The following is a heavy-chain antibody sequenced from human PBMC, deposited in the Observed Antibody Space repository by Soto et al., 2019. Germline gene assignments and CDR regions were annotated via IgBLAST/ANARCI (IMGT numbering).Heavy chain of an antibody. V-gene: IGHV1-69*13. J-gene: IGHJ4*02. CDR3: ARSRANYYDSRGYYYSTFDY. D-gene: IGHD3-22*01. CDR1: GFIFSSYA. Sequence: ASVKVSCKASGFIFSSYAISWVRQAPGQGLEWMGGIIPMFGTANYAQKFQGRVTITADESTSTAYMELSSLRSEDTAVYYCARSRANYYDSRGYYYSTFDYWGQGTLVTVSS. CDR2: IIPMFGTA.